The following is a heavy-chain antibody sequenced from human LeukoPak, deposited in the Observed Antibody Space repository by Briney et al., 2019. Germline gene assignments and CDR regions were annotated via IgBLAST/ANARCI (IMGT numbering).Heavy chain of an antibody. CDR1: GFTFSSYS. V-gene: IGHV3-21*01. CDR2: ISSSSSYI. Sequence: GGSLRLSCAASGFTFSSYSMNWVRQAPGKGLEWVSSISSSSSYIYYADSVKGRFTISRDNAKNSLYLQMNSLRAEDTAVYYCARELGAAAGTRGYYYYYYMDVWGKGTTVTVSS. CDR3: ARELGAAAGTRGYYYYYYMDV. D-gene: IGHD6-13*01. J-gene: IGHJ6*03.